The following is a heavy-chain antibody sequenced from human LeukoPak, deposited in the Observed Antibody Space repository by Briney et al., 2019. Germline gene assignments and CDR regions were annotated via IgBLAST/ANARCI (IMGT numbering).Heavy chain of an antibody. D-gene: IGHD6-13*01. J-gene: IGHJ5*02. Sequence: SETLSLTCTVSGGSISSSSYYWGWLRQPPGKGLEWIGSIYYSGSTYYNPSLKSRVTISVDTSKNQFSLKLSSVTAADTAVYYCARGSGSSWYGVSWFDPWGQGTLVTVSS. CDR3: ARGSGSSWYGVSWFDP. V-gene: IGHV4-39*01. CDR2: IYYSGST. CDR1: GGSISSSSYY.